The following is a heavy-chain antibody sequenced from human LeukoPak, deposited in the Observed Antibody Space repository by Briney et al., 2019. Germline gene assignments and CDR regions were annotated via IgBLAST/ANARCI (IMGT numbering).Heavy chain of an antibody. V-gene: IGHV4-39*01. J-gene: IGHJ3*02. Sequence: PSETLSLTCTVSGGSISSSSYYWGWIRQPQGQGLEWIGSIHYTGRYHRNLSLRIRLTMFVDTSKNQFSLKLRSATPADAAVYFCARHEVFSGGWNGTAFDIWGQGTVVTVSS. CDR3: ARHEVFSGGWNGTAFDI. D-gene: IGHD1-1*01. CDR1: GGSISSSSYY. CDR2: IHYTGRY.